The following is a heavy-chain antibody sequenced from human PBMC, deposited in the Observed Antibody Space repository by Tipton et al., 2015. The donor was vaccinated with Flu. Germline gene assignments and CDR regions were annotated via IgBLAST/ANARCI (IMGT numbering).Heavy chain of an antibody. V-gene: IGHV3-53*01. J-gene: IGHJ6*02. Sequence: SLRLSCAASGFLVSDKYMTWVRQAPGKGLEWVSTFYRGGSTYYADSVKGRFSIPRDRSNNTVYLQLDNLRAGDTAVYFCAREIRHSDWTLDYYGMDVWGQGTTVIVSS. CDR3: AREIRHSDWTLDYYGMDV. CDR2: FYRGGST. D-gene: IGHD6-19*01. CDR1: GFLVSDKY.